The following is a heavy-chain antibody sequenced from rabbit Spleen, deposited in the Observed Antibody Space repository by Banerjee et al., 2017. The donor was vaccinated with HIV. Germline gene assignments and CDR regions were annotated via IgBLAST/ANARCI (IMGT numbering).Heavy chain of an antibody. V-gene: IGHV1S40*01. D-gene: IGHD1-1*01. CDR1: GIDFSSANY. CDR3: ARDLTSAIGWNFNL. Sequence: QSLEESGGDLVKPGASLTLTCTASGIDFSSANYMCWVRQAPGKGLEWIGCIYIGSSATYYASWAKGRFTISKTSSTTVTLQMTSLTAADTARYFCARDLTSAIGWNFNLWGPGTLVTVS. J-gene: IGHJ4*01. CDR2: IYIGSSAT.